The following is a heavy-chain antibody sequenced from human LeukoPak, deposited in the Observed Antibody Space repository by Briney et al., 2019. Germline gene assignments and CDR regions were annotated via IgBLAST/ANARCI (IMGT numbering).Heavy chain of an antibody. D-gene: IGHD4-17*01. CDR2: ISYDGSNP. CDR3: AKDPGDYAVDY. Sequence: GKSLRLSCAASGFTFRTYGMHWVRQAPGKGLEWVAVISYDGSNPYYGDSVKGRFTIPRDNSKNTLYLQMNSLRDEDTAVYYCAKDPGDYAVDYWGQGTLVTVSS. V-gene: IGHV3-30*18. CDR1: GFTFRTYG. J-gene: IGHJ4*02.